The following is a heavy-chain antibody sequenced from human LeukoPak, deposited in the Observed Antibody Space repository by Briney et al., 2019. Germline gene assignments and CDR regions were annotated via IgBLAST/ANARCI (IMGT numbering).Heavy chain of an antibody. D-gene: IGHD3-10*01. CDR3: VRELSGSFDY. J-gene: IGHJ4*02. CDR1: GFPFSDAW. CDR2: IKSKTNGGTT. V-gene: IGHV3-15*07. Sequence: GGSLRLSCAVSGFPFSDAWMNWVRQVPGRGLEWVGLIKSKTNGGTTDYTTPVKVRFTISRDDSKNTLYLQMNSLKIEDTAVYYCVRELSGSFDYWGQGTLVTVSS.